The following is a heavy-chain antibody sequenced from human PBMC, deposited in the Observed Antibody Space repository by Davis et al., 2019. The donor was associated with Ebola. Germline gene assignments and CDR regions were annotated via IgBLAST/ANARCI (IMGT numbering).Heavy chain of an antibody. CDR1: GDSISSGNYY. V-gene: IGHV4-30-4*08. J-gene: IGHJ4*02. CDR3: ARRYSYGHLDY. Sequence: SETLSLTCTVSGDSISSGNYYWSWIRQPPGKGLEYIGYIYYSGSSYYNPSLKSRVTISVDTSKNQFSLRLSSVTAADTAIYYCARRYSYGHLDYWGQGTLVTVSS. CDR2: IYYSGSS. D-gene: IGHD5-18*01.